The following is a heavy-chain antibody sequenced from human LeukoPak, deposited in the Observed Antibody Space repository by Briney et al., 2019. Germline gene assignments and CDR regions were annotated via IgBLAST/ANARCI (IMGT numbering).Heavy chain of an antibody. CDR1: GFTFSGYE. D-gene: IGHD2-8*01. CDR3: ARDPGRNGHFDY. V-gene: IGHV3-48*03. J-gene: IGHJ4*02. Sequence: GGSLRLSCAVSGFTFSGYEMIWVRQPPGKGLEWLSYITRSGSSVYYADSVKGRFTISRDNAKNSLFLQMNSLRVEDTAVYYCARDPGRNGHFDYWGQGTLVTVSS. CDR2: ITRSGSSV.